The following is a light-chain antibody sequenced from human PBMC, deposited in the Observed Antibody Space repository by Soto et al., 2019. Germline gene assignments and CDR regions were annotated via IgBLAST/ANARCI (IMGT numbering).Light chain of an antibody. CDR1: QSVSYN. J-gene: IGKJ1*01. Sequence: EIVMTQSTATLSVSPGERATLSCRASQSVSYNLAWYQQKPGQAPRLLIYGTSTRATGIPARLSGSGSGTEFTLTISSLQSEDFAVYYCQQYNNWPWTFGQGTKVEIK. V-gene: IGKV3-15*01. CDR2: GTS. CDR3: QQYNNWPWT.